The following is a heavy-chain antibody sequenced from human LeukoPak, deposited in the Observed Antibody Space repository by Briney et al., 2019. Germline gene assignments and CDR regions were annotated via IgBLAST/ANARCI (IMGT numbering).Heavy chain of an antibody. Sequence: KTSETLSLTCTVSGGSISSSNYYWGWIRQPPGKGLEWIGSIYYSGSTYDNPSLKSRVTISVDTSKNQFSLKLSSVTAADTAVYYCARHMRYFGSGSLIDYWGQGTLVTVSS. CDR1: GGSISSSNYY. D-gene: IGHD3-10*01. CDR2: IYYSGST. V-gene: IGHV4-39*01. CDR3: ARHMRYFGSGSLIDY. J-gene: IGHJ4*02.